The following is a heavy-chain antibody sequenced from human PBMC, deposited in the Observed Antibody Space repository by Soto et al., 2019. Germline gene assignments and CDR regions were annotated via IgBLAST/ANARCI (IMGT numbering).Heavy chain of an antibody. V-gene: IGHV1-69*18. CDR3: VRDRRLWGNTGWERENLVGI. J-gene: IGHJ1*01. Sequence: QVQLEQSGAEVKRPGSSVKVSCKTSGGNFNTYPISWVRQAPGHRLEWMGKIIPIFGTPDYAQKSQGKVTINAGEATTTVYMDLSSLKSDASAVCYCVRDRRLWGNTGWERENLVGIWGQGIRVSVSS. CDR2: IIPIFGTP. D-gene: IGHD1-26*01. CDR1: GGNFNTYP.